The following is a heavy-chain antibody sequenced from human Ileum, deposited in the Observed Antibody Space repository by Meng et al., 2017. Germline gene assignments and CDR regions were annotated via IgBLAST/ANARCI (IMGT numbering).Heavy chain of an antibody. CDR1: GDSISSRDW. CDR3: VRNEGYSLGD. Sequence: VQLPESGPGLVKPSGTPSLTCAVSGDSISSRDWWSWVRQPPGKGLEWIGEISQESGRTNYNPSLKCRVTISLDKSKNQFSLNLNSVTAADTAVYYCVRNEGYSLGDWGQGTLVTVSS. J-gene: IGHJ4*02. D-gene: IGHD2-21*01. V-gene: IGHV4-4*02. CDR2: ISQESGRT.